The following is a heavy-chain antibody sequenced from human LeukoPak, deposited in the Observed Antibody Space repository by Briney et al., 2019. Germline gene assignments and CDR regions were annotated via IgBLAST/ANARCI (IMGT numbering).Heavy chain of an antibody. CDR2: IYPGDSDT. V-gene: IGHV5-51*01. CDR1: GYSCTSYR. D-gene: IGHD2-2*01. Sequence: GESLEISCKGSGYSCTSYRMGWVRQMPGKGLEWMGIIYPGDSDTRYSPSFQGQVTISADKSISTAYLQWSSLKASDTAMYYCARGSRSSGVTNMDVWGQGTTVTVSS. CDR3: ARGSRSSGVTNMDV. J-gene: IGHJ6*02.